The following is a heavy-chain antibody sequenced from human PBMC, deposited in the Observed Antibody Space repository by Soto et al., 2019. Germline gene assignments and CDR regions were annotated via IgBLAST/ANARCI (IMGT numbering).Heavy chain of an antibody. CDR3: ARAEIVGASNY. J-gene: IGHJ4*02. D-gene: IGHD1-26*01. CDR1: GFTFSSYW. Sequence: GGSLRLSCAASGFTFSSYWMHWVRQAPGKGLVWVSRINSDGSSTSYADSVKGRFTISRDNAKNTLYLQMDSLRAEDTAVYYCARAEIVGASNYCGQGILVTVSS. V-gene: IGHV3-74*01. CDR2: INSDGSST.